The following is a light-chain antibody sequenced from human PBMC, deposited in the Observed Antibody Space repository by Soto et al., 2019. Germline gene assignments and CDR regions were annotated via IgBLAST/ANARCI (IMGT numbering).Light chain of an antibody. Sequence: DIHMTPSPSTLSASVGDRVTITCRASQSISNWLAWYQQKPGKAPKLLIYGASSLESGVPSRFSGSGSGTEFTLTISGLQPDDFAAYYCQQYHSLSAPFGQGTKVDI. CDR3: QQYHSLSAP. V-gene: IGKV1-5*01. CDR2: GAS. CDR1: QSISNW. J-gene: IGKJ1*01.